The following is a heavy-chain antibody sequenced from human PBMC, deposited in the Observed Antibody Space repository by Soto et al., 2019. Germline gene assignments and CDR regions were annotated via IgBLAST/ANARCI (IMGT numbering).Heavy chain of an antibody. CDR3: AEAAPNINYGMDV. CDR1: GFTFTSSA. Sequence: ASVKVSCKASGFTFTSSAVQWVRQARVQRLEWIGWIVVGSGNTNYAQKFQERVTITRDMSTSTAYMELSSLRSEDTAVYYCAEAAPNINYGMDVWGQGTTVTVSS. D-gene: IGHD2-15*01. J-gene: IGHJ6*02. CDR2: IVVGSGNT. V-gene: IGHV1-58*01.